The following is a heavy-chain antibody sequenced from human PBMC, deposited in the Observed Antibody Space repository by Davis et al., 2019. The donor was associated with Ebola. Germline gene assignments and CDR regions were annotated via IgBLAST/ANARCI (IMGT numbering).Heavy chain of an antibody. Sequence: PGGSLRLSCAASGFSFADHAMHWVRQTPGKGLEWVSLITSDGSGTWYADSVKGRFTISRDNAKNSLYLQMNSLRAEDTAVYYCARGGRYCSSTSCYLDYWGQGTLVTVSS. V-gene: IGHV3-20*04. D-gene: IGHD2-2*01. CDR1: GFSFADHA. CDR3: ARGGRYCSSTSCYLDY. J-gene: IGHJ4*02. CDR2: ITSDGSGT.